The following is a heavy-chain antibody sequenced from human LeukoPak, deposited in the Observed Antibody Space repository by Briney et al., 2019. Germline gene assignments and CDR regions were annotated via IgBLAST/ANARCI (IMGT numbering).Heavy chain of an antibody. J-gene: IGHJ4*02. CDR2: INHRGST. CDR1: GGSFSNLY. CDR3: ASLILIAAGSDF. Sequence: SETLSLTCAVYGGSFSNLYWSWLRQPPGKGLEWIGEINHRGSTTYNPSLKSRVTISIDTSKNQFSLHLASVTAADTAVYYCASLILIAAGSDFWGQGNLVTVSS. V-gene: IGHV4-34*01. D-gene: IGHD6-13*01.